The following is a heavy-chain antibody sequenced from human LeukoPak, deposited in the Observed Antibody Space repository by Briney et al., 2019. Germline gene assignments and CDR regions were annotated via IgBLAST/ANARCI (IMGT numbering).Heavy chain of an antibody. D-gene: IGHD1-26*01. CDR3: AKAGGSYGHRGAFDI. J-gene: IGHJ3*02. Sequence: SQTLSLTCAISGDSVSSNSAAWNRIRQSPSRGLEWLGRTYYRSKWYNDYAVSVKSRITINPDTSKNQFSLQLNSVTPEDTAVYYCAKAGGSYGHRGAFDIWGQGTMVTVSS. CDR1: GDSVSSNSAA. V-gene: IGHV6-1*01. CDR2: TYYRSKWYN.